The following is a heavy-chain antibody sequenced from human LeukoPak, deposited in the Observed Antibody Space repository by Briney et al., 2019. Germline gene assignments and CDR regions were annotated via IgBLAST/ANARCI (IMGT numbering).Heavy chain of an antibody. Sequence: GSLRLSCAASGFTFSDYYMSWIRQAPGKGLEWVSYISSSGSTIYYADSVKGRFTISRDNAKNSLYLQMNSLRAEDTAVYYCARATSIVVVVAATDYWGQGTLVTVSS. CDR1: GFTFSDYY. V-gene: IGHV3-11*04. CDR2: ISSSGSTI. CDR3: ARATSIVVVVAATDY. D-gene: IGHD2-15*01. J-gene: IGHJ4*02.